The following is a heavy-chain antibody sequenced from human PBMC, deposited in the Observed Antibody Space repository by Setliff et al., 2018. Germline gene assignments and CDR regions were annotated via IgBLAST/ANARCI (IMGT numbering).Heavy chain of an antibody. CDR1: GYTFTSYD. CDR3: ARTNNYYDSSGYYYVIDY. J-gene: IGHJ4*02. V-gene: IGHV1-8*01. D-gene: IGHD3-22*01. CDR2: MNPNSGNT. Sequence: ASVQVSCKASGYTFTSYDINWVRQATGQGLEWMGWMNPNSGNTGYAQKFQGRVTMTRNTSISTAYMELSSLRSEDTAVYYCARTNNYYDSSGYYYVIDYWGQGTLVTVSS.